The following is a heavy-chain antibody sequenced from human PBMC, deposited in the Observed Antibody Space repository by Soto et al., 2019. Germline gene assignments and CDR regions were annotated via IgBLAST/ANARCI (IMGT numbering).Heavy chain of an antibody. Sequence: QVQLVQSGAEVKKPGASVKVSCTASGDTFTSYYMHWVRQAPGQGLEWVGKINPAGRSTSYAQKFEGRVTMTSDTSTSTVYMELSSLRSEDTGVYFCARDLAPYSSTCDLQYWGPGTLVTVSS. CDR1: GDTFTSYY. V-gene: IGHV1-46*03. D-gene: IGHD6-13*01. CDR2: INPAGRST. J-gene: IGHJ1*01. CDR3: ARDLAPYSSTCDLQY.